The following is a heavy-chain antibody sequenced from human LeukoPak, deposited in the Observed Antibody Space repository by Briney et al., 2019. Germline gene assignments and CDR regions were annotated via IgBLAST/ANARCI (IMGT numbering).Heavy chain of an antibody. CDR3: ARDRTTVTTYYSYSYMDV. Sequence: SETLSLTRAVSGDSISSYYWSWIRQPAGRGLEWIGRIYTSGSTNYNPSLKSRVTISVDKSKNQCSLKLSSVTAADTAVYYCARDRTTVTTYYSYSYMDVWGKGTTVTVSS. CDR2: IYTSGST. D-gene: IGHD4-17*01. CDR1: GDSISSYY. V-gene: IGHV4-4*07. J-gene: IGHJ6*03.